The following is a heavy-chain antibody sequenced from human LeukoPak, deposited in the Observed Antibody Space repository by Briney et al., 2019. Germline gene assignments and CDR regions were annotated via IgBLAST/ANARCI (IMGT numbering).Heavy chain of an antibody. V-gene: IGHV7-4-1*02. D-gene: IGHD4-17*01. Sequence: ASVKVSCKASGYIFDIYAMIWVRQAPGQGLELMGWINTNTGNPTYAQGFTGRFVFSLDTSVSTAYLQISSLKAEDTAVYYCARVKYADFSDYWGQGTLVTVSS. CDR3: ARVKYADFSDY. J-gene: IGHJ4*02. CDR1: GYIFDIYA. CDR2: INTNTGNP.